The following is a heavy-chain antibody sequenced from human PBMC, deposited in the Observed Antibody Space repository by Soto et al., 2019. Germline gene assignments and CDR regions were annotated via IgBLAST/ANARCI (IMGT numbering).Heavy chain of an antibody. CDR2: IYYSGST. CDR3: AAREATIFFPGPLNDAFDI. V-gene: IGHV4-59*01. D-gene: IGHD3-9*01. CDR1: GGSISSYY. J-gene: IGHJ3*02. Sequence: SETLSLTCTVSGGSISSYYWSWIRQPPGKGLEWIGYIYYSGSTNHNPSLKSRVTISVDTSKNQFSLKLSSVTAADTAVYYCAAREATIFFPGPLNDAFDIWGQGTMVTVSS.